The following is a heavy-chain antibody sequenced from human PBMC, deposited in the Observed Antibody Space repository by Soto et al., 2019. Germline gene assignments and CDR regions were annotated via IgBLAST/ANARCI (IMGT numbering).Heavy chain of an antibody. Sequence: GGSLRLSCAASGFAFNTYSMDWVRQAPGKGLEWVSYISSSSSTIFYADSVKGRFTISRDNAKNSLYLHMNSLRVEDTAVYYCARGQATLSNLWGQGTLVTVSS. CDR3: ARGQATLSNL. CDR1: GFAFNTYS. CDR2: ISSSSSTI. J-gene: IGHJ5*02. V-gene: IGHV3-48*01.